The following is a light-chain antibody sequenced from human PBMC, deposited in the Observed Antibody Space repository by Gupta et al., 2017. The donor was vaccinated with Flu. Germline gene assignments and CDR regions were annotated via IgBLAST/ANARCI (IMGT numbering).Light chain of an antibody. CDR1: SSDIGGYDY. V-gene: IGLV2-14*01. Sequence: QSALTHPASVSESPGQSIAISCTGTSSDIGGYDYVSWYRQHPAKDPERLMVDDSRRPSGISDRFLCYKAGNNASPQTXGXLTEDEXDDYCSSSKNRNTNVVFGGGTKVTVL. J-gene: IGLJ2*01. CDR3: SSSKNRNTNVV. CDR2: DDS.